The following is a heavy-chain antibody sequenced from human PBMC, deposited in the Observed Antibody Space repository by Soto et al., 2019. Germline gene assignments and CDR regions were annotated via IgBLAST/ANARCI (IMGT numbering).Heavy chain of an antibody. J-gene: IGHJ4*02. CDR2: ISYDGSNK. Sequence: ESGGGVVQPGRSLRLSCAASGFTFSSYAMHWVRQAPGKGLEWVAVISYDGSNKYYADSVKGRFTISRDNSKNTLYLQMNSLRAEDTAVYYCARDSVAVAGRYDYWGQGTLVTVSS. CDR3: ARDSVAVAGRYDY. V-gene: IGHV3-30-3*01. CDR1: GFTFSSYA. D-gene: IGHD6-19*01.